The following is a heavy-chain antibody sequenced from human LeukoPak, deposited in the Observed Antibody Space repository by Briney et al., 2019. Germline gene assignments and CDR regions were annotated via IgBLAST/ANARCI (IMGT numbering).Heavy chain of an antibody. Sequence: SVKVSCKASGGTFSSYTISWVRQAPGQGLEWMGRIIPILGIANYAQKFQGRVTITADKSTSTAYMQLSSLRSEDTAVYYCARDLYCSSASCTRMPSWGQGTLVTVSS. V-gene: IGHV1-69*04. D-gene: IGHD2-2*01. CDR2: IIPILGIA. CDR1: GGTFSSYT. J-gene: IGHJ5*02. CDR3: ARDLYCSSASCTRMPS.